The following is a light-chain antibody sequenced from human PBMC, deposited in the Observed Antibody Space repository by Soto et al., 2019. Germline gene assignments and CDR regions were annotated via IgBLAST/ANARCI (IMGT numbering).Light chain of an antibody. Sequence: EFVLTQSPGTLSLSPGERATLSCRPSQSVSSSFLAWYQQKPGQAPRLLIYGASSRATGIPDRFSGSGSGTDFTLTISRLEPEDVAVYYCQQYGSSPLTFGGGTKVEIK. CDR1: QSVSSSF. CDR2: GAS. J-gene: IGKJ4*01. CDR3: QQYGSSPLT. V-gene: IGKV3-20*01.